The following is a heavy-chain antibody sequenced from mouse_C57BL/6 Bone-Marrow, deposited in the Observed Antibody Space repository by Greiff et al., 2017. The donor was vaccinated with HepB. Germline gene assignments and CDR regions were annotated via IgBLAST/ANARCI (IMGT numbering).Heavy chain of an antibody. CDR2: ISSGSSTI. CDR3: FQEGYDYGAWFAY. CDR1: GFTFSDYG. D-gene: IGHD2-4*01. Sequence: EVKLMESGGGLVKPGGSLKLSCAASGFTFSDYGMHWVRQAPEKGLEWVAYISSGSSTIYYADTVKGRFTISRDNAKNTLFLQMTSLRSEDTAMYYCFQEGYDYGAWFAYWGQGTLVTVSA. J-gene: IGHJ3*01. V-gene: IGHV5-17*01.